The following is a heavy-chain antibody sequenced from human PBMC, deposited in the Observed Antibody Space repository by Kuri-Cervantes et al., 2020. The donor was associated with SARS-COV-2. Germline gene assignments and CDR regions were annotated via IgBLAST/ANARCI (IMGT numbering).Heavy chain of an antibody. J-gene: IGHJ1*01. D-gene: IGHD2-2*01. CDR3: ARGKVVVVPAAPGKGYFQH. CDR1: GGSISSYY. V-gene: IGHV4-4*07. Sequence: SETLSLTCTVSGGSISSYYWSWIRQPAGKGLEWIGRIYTSGSTNYNPSLKSRVTISVDASKNQFSLKLSSVTAADTAVYYCARGKVVVVPAAPGKGYFQHWGRGTLVTVSS. CDR2: IYTSGST.